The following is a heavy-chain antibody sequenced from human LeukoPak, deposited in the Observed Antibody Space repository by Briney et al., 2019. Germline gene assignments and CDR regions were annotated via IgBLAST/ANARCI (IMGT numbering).Heavy chain of an antibody. CDR2: INHSGSI. Sequence: PSETLSLTCAVYGGSFSGYYWSWIRQPPGKGLEWIGEINHSGSINYNPSLKSRVTISVDTSKNQFSLKLSSVTAADTAVYYCARGPYGDYRRPWDYWGQGTLVTVSS. D-gene: IGHD4-17*01. CDR3: ARGPYGDYRRPWDY. V-gene: IGHV4-34*01. CDR1: GGSFSGYY. J-gene: IGHJ4*02.